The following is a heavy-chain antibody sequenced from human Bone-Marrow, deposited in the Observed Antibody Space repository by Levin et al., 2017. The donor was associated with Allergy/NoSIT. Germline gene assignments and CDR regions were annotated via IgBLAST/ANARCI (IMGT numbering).Heavy chain of an antibody. CDR2: IKSKTDGGTT. CDR1: GFTFSNAW. V-gene: IGHV3-15*01. Sequence: GGSLRLSCAASGFTFSNAWMSWVRQAPGKGLEWVGRIKSKTDGGTTDYAAPVKGRFTISRDDSKNTLYLQMNSLKTEDTAVYYCTTFRRITIFGVVTANDYYYYYMDVWGKGTTVTVSS. J-gene: IGHJ6*03. D-gene: IGHD3-3*01. CDR3: TTFRRITIFGVVTANDYYYYYMDV.